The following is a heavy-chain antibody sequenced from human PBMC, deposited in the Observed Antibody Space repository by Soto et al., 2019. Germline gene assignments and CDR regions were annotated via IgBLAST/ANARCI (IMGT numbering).Heavy chain of an antibody. D-gene: IGHD6-13*01. CDR1: GYTFTGYY. J-gene: IGHJ6*02. CDR3: ARDTLGSSWYVYYYYGMDV. Sequence: GASVKVSCKASGYTFTGYYMHWVRQAPGQGLEWMGIINPSGGSTSYAQKFQGRVTMTRDTSTSTVYMELSSLRSEDTAVYYCARDTLGSSWYVYYYYGMDVWGQGTTVTVSS. CDR2: INPSGGST. V-gene: IGHV1-46*03.